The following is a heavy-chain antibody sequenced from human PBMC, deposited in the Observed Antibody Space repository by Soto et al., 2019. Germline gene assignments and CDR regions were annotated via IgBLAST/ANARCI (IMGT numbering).Heavy chain of an antibody. D-gene: IGHD6-13*01. CDR2: IYYSGST. V-gene: IGHV4-59*08. CDR1: GGSISSYY. Sequence: SETLSLTCTVSGGSISSYYWSWIRQPPGKGLEWIGYIYYSGSTNYNPSLKSRVTISVDTSKNQFSLKLSSVTAADTAVYYCARQGDEGSSSWYNYWGQGTLVTVSS. CDR3: ARQGDEGSSSWYNY. J-gene: IGHJ1*01.